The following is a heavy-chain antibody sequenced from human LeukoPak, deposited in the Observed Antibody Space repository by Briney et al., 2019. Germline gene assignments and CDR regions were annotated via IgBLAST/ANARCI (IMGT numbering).Heavy chain of an antibody. J-gene: IGHJ4*02. CDR2: IKEDGNEK. V-gene: IGHV3-7*01. D-gene: IGHD2-2*01. CDR3: ARDRSRFYY. Sequence: GGSLRLSCAAPGLTFRNYWMSWVRQAPGKGLEWVANIKEDGNEKYYVDSVKGRFTISRDNAKKSLYLQMNSLRAEDTAVYYCARDRSRFYYWGQGTPVTVSS. CDR1: GLTFRNYW.